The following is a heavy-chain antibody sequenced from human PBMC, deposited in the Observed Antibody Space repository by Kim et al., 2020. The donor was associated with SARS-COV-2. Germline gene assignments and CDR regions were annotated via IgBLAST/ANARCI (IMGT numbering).Heavy chain of an antibody. Sequence: GGSLRLSCAASGFTVSSNYMSWVRQAPGKGLEWVSVIYSGGSIYHADSVKGRFTISRHNSKNTLYLQMNSLRTEDTAVYYCASLPYYDSSGYYPMKWGQGTLVTVSS. V-gene: IGHV3-53*04. CDR1: GFTVSSNY. CDR3: ASLPYYDSSGYYPMK. CDR2: IYSGGSI. J-gene: IGHJ4*02. D-gene: IGHD3-22*01.